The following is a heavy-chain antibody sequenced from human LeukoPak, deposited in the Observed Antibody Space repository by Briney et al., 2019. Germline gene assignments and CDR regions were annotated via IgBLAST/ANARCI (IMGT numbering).Heavy chain of an antibody. CDR1: GFTVSSNY. D-gene: IGHD3-10*01. J-gene: IGHJ4*02. CDR3: ARMITMVRGVIDY. V-gene: IGHV3-66*01. CDR2: IYSGGST. Sequence: GGPLRLSCAASGFTVSSNYMSWVRQAPGKGLEWVSVIYSGGSTYYADSVKGRFTISRDNSKNTLYLQMNSLRAEDTAVYYCARMITMVRGVIDYWGQGTLVTVSS.